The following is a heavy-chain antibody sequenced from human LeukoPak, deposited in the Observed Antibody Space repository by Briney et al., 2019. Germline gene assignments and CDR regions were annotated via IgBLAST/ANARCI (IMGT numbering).Heavy chain of an antibody. V-gene: IGHV4-39*07. Sequence: IPSETLSLTCTVSGGSISSSSYYWGWIRQPPGKGLEWIGSIYYSGSTYYNPSLKSRVTISVDTSKNQFSLKLSSVTAADTAVYYCARDFRRSGSYYPFISAFDIWGQGTMVTVSS. J-gene: IGHJ3*02. CDR3: ARDFRRSGSYYPFISAFDI. CDR2: IYYSGST. CDR1: GGSISSSSYY. D-gene: IGHD3-10*01.